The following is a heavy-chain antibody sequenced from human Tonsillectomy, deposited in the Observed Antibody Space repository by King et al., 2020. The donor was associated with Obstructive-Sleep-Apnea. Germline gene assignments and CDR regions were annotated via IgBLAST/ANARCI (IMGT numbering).Heavy chain of an antibody. Sequence: EVQLVESGGGLVQSGGSLRLSCAASGFTFSSYAMHWVRQAPGKGLEYVSAINSNGGSTFYANSVKGRFTISRDNSKKTLYLQMGSLRDEDMAVYYCAGGGWRGEDWYFDLWGRGTLVAVSS. V-gene: IGHV3-64*01. CDR1: GFTFSSYA. D-gene: IGHD3-3*01. CDR3: AGGGWRGEDWYFDL. CDR2: INSNGGST. J-gene: IGHJ2*01.